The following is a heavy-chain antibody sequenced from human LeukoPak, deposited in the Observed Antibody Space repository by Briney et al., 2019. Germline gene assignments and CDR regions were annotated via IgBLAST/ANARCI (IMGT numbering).Heavy chain of an antibody. D-gene: IGHD2-15*01. J-gene: IGHJ3*02. CDR1: GYTFTSYY. CDR2: INPSGCST. Sequence: ASVKVSCKASGYTFTSYYMHWVRQAPGQGLEWMGIINPSGCSTSYAQKFQGRDTMTRDTSTSTVYMELSSMRSEDTAVYYCARSKGGAFDIWGQGTMVTVSS. V-gene: IGHV1-46*01. CDR3: ARSKGGAFDI.